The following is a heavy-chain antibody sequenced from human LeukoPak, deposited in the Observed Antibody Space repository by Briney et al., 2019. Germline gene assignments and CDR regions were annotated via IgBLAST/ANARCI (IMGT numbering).Heavy chain of an antibody. D-gene: IGHD3-3*01. V-gene: IGHV1-24*01. J-gene: IGHJ4*02. Sequence: ASVKVSCKVSGHTVTEISIHWVRQSPGKGLEWMGGLDGENDQKVYAQQFQDRVTMSEDTSTDTAYMELSNLQSEDTAVYFCADFYTTSGFFYWGQGTLVTVSS. CDR3: ADFYTTSGFFY. CDR1: GHTVTEIS. CDR2: LDGENDQK.